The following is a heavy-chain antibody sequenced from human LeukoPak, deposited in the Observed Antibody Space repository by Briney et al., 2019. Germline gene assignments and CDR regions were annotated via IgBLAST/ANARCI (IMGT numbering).Heavy chain of an antibody. Sequence: SETLSLTCTVAGGSISSGSYYWGWIRQPPGKGLEWIGSIYYSGSTYYNPSLKSRITVSLDTSKNQFSLRLSFVTAADTAVYYCVRDKTFEVVNYFDYWGQGTLVTVSS. J-gene: IGHJ4*02. CDR1: GGSISSGSYY. D-gene: IGHD3-3*01. CDR3: VRDKTFEVVNYFDY. V-gene: IGHV4-39*07. CDR2: IYYSGST.